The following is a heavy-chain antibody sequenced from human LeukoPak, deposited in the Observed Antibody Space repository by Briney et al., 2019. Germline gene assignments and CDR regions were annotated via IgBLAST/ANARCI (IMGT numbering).Heavy chain of an antibody. CDR3: ARGGVRGGTARTFDP. D-gene: IGHD3-10*01. V-gene: IGHV4-39*07. CDR1: GGSISSSSYY. Sequence: PSETLSLTCTVSGGSISSSSYYWGWIRQPPGKGLEWIGSIYYSGSTYYNPSLKSRVTISVDKSKNQFSLKLSSVTAADTAVYYCARGGVRGGTARTFDPWGQGTLVTVSS. J-gene: IGHJ5*02. CDR2: IYYSGST.